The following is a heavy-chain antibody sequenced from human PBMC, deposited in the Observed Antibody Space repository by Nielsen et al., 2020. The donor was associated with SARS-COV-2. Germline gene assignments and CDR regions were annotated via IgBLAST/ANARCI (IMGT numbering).Heavy chain of an antibody. CDR3: ARGRCTSYNCAKLGGYMDV. CDR1: GFTFSGYG. J-gene: IGHJ6*03. D-gene: IGHD1-1*01. V-gene: IGHV3-33*01. Sequence: GGSLRLSCAASGFTFSGYGMHWVRQAPGKGLEWVAVIRYDGSNKYHADPVKGRFTISRDNSKNALFLQMNNLRAEDTAVYYCARGRCTSYNCAKLGGYMDVWGKGTTVTVSS. CDR2: IRYDGSNK.